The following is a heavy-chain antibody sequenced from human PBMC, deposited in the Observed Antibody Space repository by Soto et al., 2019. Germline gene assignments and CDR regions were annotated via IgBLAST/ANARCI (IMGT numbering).Heavy chain of an antibody. CDR2: IYSGGSI. J-gene: IGHJ4*02. V-gene: IGHV3-53*02. Sequence: VQLVESGGGLIQAGGSLRLSCAVSGFTVSNNFMMWVRQAPGKGLEWVSLIYSGGSISYADTVKGRFTISRDGSMNMLYLQKNSLTAEDTAVYYCARDGNGQRGSPHWGQGTLVTVSS. CDR3: ARDGNGQRGSPH. D-gene: IGHD3-16*01. CDR1: GFTVSNNF.